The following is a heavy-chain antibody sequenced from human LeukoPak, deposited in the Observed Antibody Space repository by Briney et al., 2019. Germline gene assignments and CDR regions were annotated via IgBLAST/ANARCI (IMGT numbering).Heavy chain of an antibody. CDR3: ARVVTPKYCGSTSCYWKGWFDP. Sequence: GASVKVSCKASGGTVRRFGISWVRQAPGQGLEWMGGIIPIFGTTSYVQKFQGRVTINADESTSTAYMELSSLRSEDTAVYYCARVVTPKYCGSTSCYWKGWFDPWGQGTLVTVSS. CDR1: GGTVRRFG. J-gene: IGHJ5*02. D-gene: IGHD2-2*01. CDR2: IIPIFGTT. V-gene: IGHV1-69*13.